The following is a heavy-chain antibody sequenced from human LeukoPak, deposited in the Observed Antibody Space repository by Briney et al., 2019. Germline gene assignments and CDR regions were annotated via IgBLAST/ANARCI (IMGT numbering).Heavy chain of an antibody. CDR2: ISWNSGSI. J-gene: IGHJ4*02. D-gene: IGHD2-21*02. V-gene: IGHV3-9*01. CDR1: GFTFDDYA. Sequence: GGSLRLSCAASGFTFDDYAMHWVRQAPGKGLEWVSGISWNSGSIGYADSVKGRFTISRDNAKNSLYLQMNSLRAEDTAVYYCASLQGMTLFDYWGQGTLVTVSS. CDR3: ASLQGMTLFDY.